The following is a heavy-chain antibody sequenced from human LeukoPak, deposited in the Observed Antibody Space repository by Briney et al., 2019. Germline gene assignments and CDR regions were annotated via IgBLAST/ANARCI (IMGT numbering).Heavy chain of an antibody. Sequence: GGSLRLSCAASGFTFNNAWMTWVRQAPGKGLEWVSSISASSAFIHYADSVKGRFTVSRDNAKSSLFLQMDRLSVEDTAIYYCARESATSSFSFESWGQGVLVPVSS. V-gene: IGHV3-21*01. J-gene: IGHJ4*02. CDR1: GFTFNNAW. CDR2: ISASSAFI. D-gene: IGHD5-12*01. CDR3: ARESATSSFSFES.